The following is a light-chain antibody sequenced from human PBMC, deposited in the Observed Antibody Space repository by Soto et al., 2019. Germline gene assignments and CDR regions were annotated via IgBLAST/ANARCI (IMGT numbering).Light chain of an antibody. CDR2: DAS. CDR1: QSISSW. V-gene: IGKV1-5*01. J-gene: IGKJ2*01. Sequence: DIQMTQSPSTLSASVGDRVTITCRASQSISSWLAWYQQNPGKAPKLLIYDASSLENGVPPRFSGSRSGTEFTLTISSMQPDDFGTYYCQQYISDVYTFGQGTKVDIK. CDR3: QQYISDVYT.